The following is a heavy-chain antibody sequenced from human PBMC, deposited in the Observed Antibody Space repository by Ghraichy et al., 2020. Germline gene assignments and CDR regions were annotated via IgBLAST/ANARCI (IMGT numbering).Heavy chain of an antibody. CDR2: ISYDGSNK. V-gene: IGHV3-30-3*01. D-gene: IGHD4-23*01. CDR3: ARSYGGNSADY. CDR1: GFTFSSYA. Sequence: GGSLRLSCAASGFTFSSYAMHWVRQAPGKGLEWVAVISYDGSNKYYADSVKGRFTISRDNSKNTLYLQMNSLRAEDTAVYYCARSYGGNSADYWGQGTLVTVSS. J-gene: IGHJ4*02.